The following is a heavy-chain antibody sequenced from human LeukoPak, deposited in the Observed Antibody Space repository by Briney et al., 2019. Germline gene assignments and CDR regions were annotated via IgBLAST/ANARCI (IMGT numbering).Heavy chain of an antibody. CDR2: INHSGST. J-gene: IGHJ3*02. Sequence: ASETLSLTCAVYGGSFSGYYWSWIRQPPGKGLEWIGEINHSGSTNYNPSLKSRVTISVDTSKNQFSLKLSSVTAADTAVYYCARRRGKWERRPDAFDIWGQGTMVTVSS. D-gene: IGHD1-26*01. V-gene: IGHV4-34*01. CDR1: GGSFSGYY. CDR3: ARRRGKWERRPDAFDI.